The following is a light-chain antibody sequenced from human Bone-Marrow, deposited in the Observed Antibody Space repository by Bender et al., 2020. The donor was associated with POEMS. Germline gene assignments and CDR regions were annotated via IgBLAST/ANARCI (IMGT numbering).Light chain of an antibody. J-gene: IGLJ3*02. CDR2: QDS. CDR1: KLGDKY. CDR3: AAWEDSLNGWV. Sequence: SYELTQPPSVSVSPGQTASITCSGDKLGDKYASWYQQKPGQSPVLVIYQDSKRPSGVPDRFSGSKSGTSASLAISGLQSEDEADYYCAAWEDSLNGWVFGGGTKLTVL. V-gene: IGLV3-1*01.